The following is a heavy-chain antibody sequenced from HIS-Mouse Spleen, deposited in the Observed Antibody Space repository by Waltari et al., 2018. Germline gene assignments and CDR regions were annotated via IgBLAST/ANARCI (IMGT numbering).Heavy chain of an antibody. D-gene: IGHD3-3*01. J-gene: IGHJ5*02. Sequence: QVQLQESGPGLVKPSQTLSLTCTVSGGSISSGCYYWSWIRQPPGKGLGWIGYIYYSGSTYYTPTLKSRVTISVDTSKNQCSLKLSSVTAADTAVYYCARSPYYDFWSGYSDNWFDPWGQGTLVTVSS. CDR3: ARSPYYDFWSGYSDNWFDP. CDR2: IYYSGST. CDR1: GGSISSGCYY. V-gene: IGHV4-31*03.